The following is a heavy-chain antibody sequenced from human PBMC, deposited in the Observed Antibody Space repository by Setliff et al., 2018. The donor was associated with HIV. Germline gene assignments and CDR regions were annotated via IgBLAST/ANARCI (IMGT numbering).Heavy chain of an antibody. Sequence: PGGSLRLSCAVSEFTFGNSIIAWVRQAPGKGLEWISYISSKRTSIYYADSVKGRFTISRDNDRNSLYLQMNGLRAEDTAVYYCARGPTTVTNYYYYYMDVWGKGTTVTVSS. J-gene: IGHJ6*03. V-gene: IGHV3-48*01. CDR3: ARGPTTVTNYYYYYMDV. CDR2: ISSKRTSI. D-gene: IGHD4-17*01. CDR1: EFTFGNSI.